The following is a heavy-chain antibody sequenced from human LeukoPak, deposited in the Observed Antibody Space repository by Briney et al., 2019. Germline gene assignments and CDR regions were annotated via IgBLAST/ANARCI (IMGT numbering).Heavy chain of an antibody. CDR1: GGTFGSYA. D-gene: IGHD2-21*01. Sequence: SVKVSCKASGGTFGSYAISWVRQAPGQGLEWMGRIIPILGIANYAQKFQGRVTITADKSTSTAYMELSSLRSEDTAVYYCARSDSGTYAFDIWGQGTMVTVSS. J-gene: IGHJ3*02. CDR2: IIPILGIA. V-gene: IGHV1-69*04. CDR3: ARSDSGTYAFDI.